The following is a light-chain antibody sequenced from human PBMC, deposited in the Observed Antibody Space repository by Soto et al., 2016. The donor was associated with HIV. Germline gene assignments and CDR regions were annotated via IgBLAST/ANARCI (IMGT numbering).Light chain of an antibody. V-gene: IGKV1-39*01. J-gene: IGKJ1*01. CDR2: AAS. CDR3: QQSYSTPWT. CDR1: QMINNY. Sequence: DIQMTQPPSSLSASIGDRVTITCRASQMINNYLNWYQQKPGKAPKLLIYAASSLQVGVPSRFSGSASGTDFSLTISSLQPEDFATYYCQQSYSTPWTFGQGTKVEIK.